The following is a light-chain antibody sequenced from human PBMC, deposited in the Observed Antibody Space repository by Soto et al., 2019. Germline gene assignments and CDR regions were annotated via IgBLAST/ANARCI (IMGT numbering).Light chain of an antibody. CDR3: QQYNIYSPYT. Sequence: DIQMTQSPSTLSASVGDRVTITCRSSQRISTWLAWYQQKPGKVPRLLIYDASSLESRVPSRFTGSGSGTEFTLTISSLQPDDFATYYCQQYNIYSPYTFGQGTKLEIK. CDR1: QRISTW. V-gene: IGKV1-5*01. CDR2: DAS. J-gene: IGKJ2*01.